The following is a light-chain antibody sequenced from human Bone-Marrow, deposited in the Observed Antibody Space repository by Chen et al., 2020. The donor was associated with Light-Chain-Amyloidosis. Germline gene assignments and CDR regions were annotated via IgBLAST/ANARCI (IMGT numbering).Light chain of an antibody. CDR1: QSLVHSDGNIY. J-gene: IGKJ2*01. CDR3: MQGSHWLHT. Sequence: DVVMTQSPLSLPVTLGQPAAISCRSSQSLVHSDGNIYLNWLQQRPGQSPRRLIYKVSNRDSGIPDRFSGSGSDTDFTLRISRVEAEDVAIYYCMQGSHWLHTFGLGTKIEIK. CDR2: KVS. V-gene: IGKV2-30*02.